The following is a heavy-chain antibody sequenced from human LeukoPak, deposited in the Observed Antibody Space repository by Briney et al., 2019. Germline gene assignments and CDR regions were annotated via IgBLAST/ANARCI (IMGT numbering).Heavy chain of an antibody. CDR3: AKEGYSRGYYSYYYMDV. CDR2: IFINGGT. CDR1: GFIVSSHY. V-gene: IGHV3-66*03. Sequence: GGSLRLSCVASGFIVSSHYMTWVRQAPGKGLEWVSTIFINGGTYYADSVKGRFTISRDNSKNTLYVQMNSLRAEDTAVYYCAKEGYSRGYYSYYYMDVWGKGTTVTVSS. D-gene: IGHD6-13*01. J-gene: IGHJ6*03.